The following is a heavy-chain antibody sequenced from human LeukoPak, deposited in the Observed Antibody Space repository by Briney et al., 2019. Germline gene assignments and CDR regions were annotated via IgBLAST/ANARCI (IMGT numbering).Heavy chain of an antibody. J-gene: IGHJ4*02. CDR1: GNSISSGDNY. Sequence: SSETLSLTCTVSGNSISSGDNYWSWIRQPAGKGLEWIGRVYTSGSTNYNPSLKRRVTISGDTSKNQFSLRLSSVTAADTAVYYCARASYSYDINGWVPFDYWGQGTLVTVSS. CDR2: VYTSGST. CDR3: ARASYSYDINGWVPFDY. V-gene: IGHV4-61*02. D-gene: IGHD3-22*01.